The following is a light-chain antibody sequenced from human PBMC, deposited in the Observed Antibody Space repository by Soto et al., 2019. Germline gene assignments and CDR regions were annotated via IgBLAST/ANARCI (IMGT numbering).Light chain of an antibody. J-gene: IGLJ3*02. CDR1: SSNIGAGYD. CDR2: GNS. Sequence: QSVLTQPPSGSGAPGQRVTISCTGSSSNIGAGYDVHWYQQLPGTAPKLLISGNSNRPSGVPDRFSGSKSGTSASLAITGLQAEDEADYYCQSYDSSLSGWVFGGGTKLTVL. V-gene: IGLV1-40*01. CDR3: QSYDSSLSGWV.